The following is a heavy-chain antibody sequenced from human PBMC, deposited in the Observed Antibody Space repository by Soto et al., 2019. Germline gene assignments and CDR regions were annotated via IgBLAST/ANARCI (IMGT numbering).Heavy chain of an antibody. V-gene: IGHV4-31*03. J-gene: IGHJ4*01. CDR1: GGSISSGGYY. CDR2: IYYSGST. CDR3: AREKWTYYDSSGYYRYFDY. Sequence: SETLSLTCTVSGGSISSGGYYWSWIRQHPGKGLEWIGYIYYSGSTYYNPSLKSRVTISVDTSKNQFSLKLSSVTAADTAVYYCAREKWTYYDSSGYYRYFDYWGHGTLVTVSS. D-gene: IGHD3-22*01.